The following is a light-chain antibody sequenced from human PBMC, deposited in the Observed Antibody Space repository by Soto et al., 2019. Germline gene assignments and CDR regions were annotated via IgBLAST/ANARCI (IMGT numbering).Light chain of an antibody. CDR2: DAS. CDR3: LQHNSYPWT. Sequence: DIQMTQSPSTLSASVGDRVTITCRASQSIDRRLAWYQQKPGKAPKVLISDASTLESGVPSRFSGSGSGTEFTLTISSLQPEDFATYYCLQHNSYPWTFGQGTKVDIK. CDR1: QSIDRR. J-gene: IGKJ1*01. V-gene: IGKV1-5*01.